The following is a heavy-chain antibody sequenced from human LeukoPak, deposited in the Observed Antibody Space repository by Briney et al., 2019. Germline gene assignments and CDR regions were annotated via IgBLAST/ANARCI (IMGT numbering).Heavy chain of an antibody. D-gene: IGHD4-23*01. Sequence: PSETLSLTCAVYGGSFSGYYWSWIRQPPGKGLEWIGTIYYGGTNYYNPSPKSRVTVSVDTSKNQFSLNLNSVTAADTAVYYCAYGSNSAADHWGQGTLVTVSS. CDR3: AYGSNSAADH. V-gene: IGHV4-34*01. CDR1: GGSFSGYY. CDR2: IYYGGTN. J-gene: IGHJ4*02.